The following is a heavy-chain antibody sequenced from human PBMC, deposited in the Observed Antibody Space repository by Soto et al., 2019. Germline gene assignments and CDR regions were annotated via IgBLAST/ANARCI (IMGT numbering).Heavy chain of an antibody. V-gene: IGHV1-69*13. CDR2: IIPIFGTA. J-gene: IGHJ6*02. CDR1: GGTFSSYA. D-gene: IGHD6-13*01. CDR3: ARGGRLAAAPRNYGMDV. Sequence: GASVKVSCKASGGTFSSYAISWVRQAPGQGLEWMGGIIPIFGTANYAQKFQGRVTITADESTSTAYMELSSLRSEDTAVYYCARGGRLAAAPRNYGMDVWGQGTTVTVSS.